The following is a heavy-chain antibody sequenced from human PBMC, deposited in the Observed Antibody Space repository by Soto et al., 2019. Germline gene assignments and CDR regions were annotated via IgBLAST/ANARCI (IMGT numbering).Heavy chain of an antibody. CDR3: AAGAVGATTPYYFDY. Sequence: SVKVSCKASGFTFTSSAVQWVRQARGQRLEWIGWIVVGSGNTNYAQRFQERVTITRDMSTSTAYMELSSLRSEDTAVYYCAAGAVGATTPYYFDYWGQGTLVTVSS. CDR1: GFTFTSSA. CDR2: IVVGSGNT. D-gene: IGHD1-26*01. J-gene: IGHJ4*02. V-gene: IGHV1-58*01.